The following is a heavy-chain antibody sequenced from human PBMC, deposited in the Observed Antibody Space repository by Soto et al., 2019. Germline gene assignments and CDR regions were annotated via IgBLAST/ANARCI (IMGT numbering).Heavy chain of an antibody. CDR1: GGSVSSGSYY. CDR2: IYYSGST. J-gene: IGHJ6*02. Sequence: SETLSLTCTVSGGSVSSGSYYWSWIRQPPGKGLEWIGYIYYSGSTNYNPSLRSRITISVDASKNQFSLKLSSVTAADTAVYYCARDRSGTSGNYYYYYGMDVWGQGTTVTVSS. D-gene: IGHD1-7*01. CDR3: ARDRSGTSGNYYYYYGMDV. V-gene: IGHV4-61*01.